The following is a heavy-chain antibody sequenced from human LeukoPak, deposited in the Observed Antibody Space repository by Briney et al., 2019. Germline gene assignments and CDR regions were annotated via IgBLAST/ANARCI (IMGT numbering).Heavy chain of an antibody. Sequence: GGSLRLSCAASGFTFSSYWMHWVRQAPGKGLVWVARIKRGGSYTSYADSVKGQFTISRDSDKNMLYLQMNSRSDQDSALTYCSRDFGGVWAQGTVVTVSS. CDR2: IKRGGSYT. J-gene: IGHJ4*02. V-gene: IGHV3-74*01. CDR3: SRDFGGV. D-gene: IGHD3-10*01. CDR1: GFTFSSYW.